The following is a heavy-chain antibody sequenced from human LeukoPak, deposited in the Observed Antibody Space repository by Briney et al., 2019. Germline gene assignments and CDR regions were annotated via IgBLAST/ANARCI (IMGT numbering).Heavy chain of an antibody. Sequence: GGSLRLSCAASGFSFGDFGMNWVRQAPGKGLEWVASITYDGSKEYYRESVKGRFTLSRDNSYDILYLQMNTLRPDDTAVYYCAKPPAAGDTYYQYYYMDVWGKGTTVTVSS. J-gene: IGHJ6*03. D-gene: IGHD1-26*01. CDR2: ITYDGSKE. CDR1: GFSFGDFG. V-gene: IGHV3-30*02. CDR3: AKPPAAGDTYYQYYYMDV.